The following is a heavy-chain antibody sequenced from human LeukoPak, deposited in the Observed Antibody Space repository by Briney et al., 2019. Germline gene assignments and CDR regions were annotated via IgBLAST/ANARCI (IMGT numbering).Heavy chain of an antibody. CDR3: ARGTYDSSGYIYYYYYYMDV. CDR2: INHSGST. V-gene: IGHV4-38-2*01. J-gene: IGHJ6*03. D-gene: IGHD3-22*01. CDR1: GYSISSGYY. Sequence: SETLSLTCAVSGYSISSGYYWGWIRQPPGKGLEWIGEINHSGSTNYNPSLKSRVTISVDTSKNQFSLKLSSVTAADTAVYYCARGTYDSSGYIYYYYYYMDVWGKGTTVTVSS.